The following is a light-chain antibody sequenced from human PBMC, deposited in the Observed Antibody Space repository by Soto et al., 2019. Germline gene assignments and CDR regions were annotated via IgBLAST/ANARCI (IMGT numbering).Light chain of an antibody. J-gene: IGLJ1*01. V-gene: IGLV1-47*01. Sequence: QSVLTQSPAVSGTPGQRVTISCSGSASTIGRNDVYWYQQLPGTAPKLLIYRNSQRPSGVPDRFSGSKYGTSASLAISGLRSEDEADYYCAAWDDNLSGFYVFGDGTKLTVL. CDR2: RNS. CDR3: AAWDDNLSGFYV. CDR1: ASTIGRND.